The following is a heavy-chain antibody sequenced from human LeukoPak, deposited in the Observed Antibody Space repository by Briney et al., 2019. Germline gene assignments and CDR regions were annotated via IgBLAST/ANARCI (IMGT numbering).Heavy chain of an antibody. V-gene: IGHV3-21*01. Sequence: GGSLRLSCAAFGFTFSSYSMNWVRQAPGKGLEWVSSISSSSSYIYYADSVKGRFTISRDNAKNSLYLQVNSLRAEDTAVYYCARGTSGFDYWGQGTLVTVSS. D-gene: IGHD2-2*01. CDR3: ARGTSGFDY. CDR1: GFTFSSYS. CDR2: ISSSSSYI. J-gene: IGHJ4*02.